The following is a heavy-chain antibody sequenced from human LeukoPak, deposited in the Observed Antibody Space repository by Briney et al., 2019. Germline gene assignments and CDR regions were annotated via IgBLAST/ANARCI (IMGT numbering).Heavy chain of an antibody. J-gene: IGHJ4*02. CDR2: IYTSGSI. Sequence: SETLSLTCTVSGGSISSGSYYWSWIRQPAGKGLEWIGRIYTSGSINYNPSLKSRVTISVDTSKNQFSLKLSSVTAADTAVYYCARERVGATNSQYYFDYWGQGTLVTVSS. CDR1: GGSISSGSYY. CDR3: ARERVGATNSQYYFDY. D-gene: IGHD1-26*01. V-gene: IGHV4-61*02.